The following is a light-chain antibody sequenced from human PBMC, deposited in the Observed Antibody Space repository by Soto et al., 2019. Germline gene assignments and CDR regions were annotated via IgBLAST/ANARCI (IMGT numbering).Light chain of an antibody. CDR3: QQYSSSRT. J-gene: IGKJ1*01. V-gene: IGKV3-20*01. CDR1: QSVSSNY. CDR2: DAS. Sequence: EIVLTQSPATLSLSPGERATLSCRASQSVSSNYLAWYQQKPGQAPRLLMYDASSRATGIPDRFSGSGSGTDFTLTISRLEPEDFAVYYCQQYSSSRTFGQGTKVDIK.